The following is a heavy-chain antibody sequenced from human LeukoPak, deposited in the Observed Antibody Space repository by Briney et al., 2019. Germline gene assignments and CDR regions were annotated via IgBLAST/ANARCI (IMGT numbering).Heavy chain of an antibody. V-gene: IGHV3-43*02. CDR3: ASDIIRQWLDRFDY. CDR1: GFTFSSYA. CDR2: ISGDGGST. Sequence: GGSLRLSCAASGFTFSSYAMSWVRQTPGKGLEWVSLISGDGGSTYYADSVKGRFTISRDNSKNSLYLQVNSLRTEDTALYYCASDIIRQWLDRFDYWGQGTLVTVSS. D-gene: IGHD6-19*01. J-gene: IGHJ4*02.